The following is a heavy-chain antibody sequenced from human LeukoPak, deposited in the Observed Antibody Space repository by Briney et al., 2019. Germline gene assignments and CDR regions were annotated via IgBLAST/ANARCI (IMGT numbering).Heavy chain of an antibody. CDR2: IRYDGSNK. V-gene: IGHV3-30*02. J-gene: IGHJ3*02. Sequence: GGSLRLSCAASGFTFSSYGMHWVRQAPGKGLEWVAFIRYDGSNKYYADSVKGRFTISRDNSKNTLYLQMNSLRAEDTAVYYCAKVQSGSAFNAFDIWGQGTTVTVSS. CDR1: GFTFSSYG. D-gene: IGHD1-26*01. CDR3: AKVQSGSAFNAFDI.